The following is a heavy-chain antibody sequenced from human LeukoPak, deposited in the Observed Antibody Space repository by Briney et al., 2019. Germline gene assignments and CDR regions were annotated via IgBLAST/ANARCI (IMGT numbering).Heavy chain of an antibody. Sequence: ASVKVSCKASGYTFTDYYMHWVRQAPGQGLEWMGWINPNSGGTNYAQKFQGRVTMTRDTSISTAYMELSRLRSDDTAVYYCARVGSENGYNSGYFDYWGQGTLVTVSS. CDR2: INPNSGGT. CDR1: GYTFTDYY. D-gene: IGHD5-24*01. CDR3: ARVGSENGYNSGYFDY. V-gene: IGHV1-2*02. J-gene: IGHJ4*02.